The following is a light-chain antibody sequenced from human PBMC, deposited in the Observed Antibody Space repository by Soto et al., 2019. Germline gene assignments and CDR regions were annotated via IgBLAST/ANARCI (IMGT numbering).Light chain of an antibody. V-gene: IGKV1-39*01. CDR1: QSIRSY. CDR3: QQSYSIPPLA. J-gene: IGKJ4*01. CDR2: AAS. Sequence: DIQMTQSPSSLSASIGDRVTITCRASQSIRSYLNWYQQKPGQAPKLLIYAASSLQSGVSSRFRGSGSGTDFTLTINSLQPEDFATYYCQQSYSIPPLAFGGGTKVEIK.